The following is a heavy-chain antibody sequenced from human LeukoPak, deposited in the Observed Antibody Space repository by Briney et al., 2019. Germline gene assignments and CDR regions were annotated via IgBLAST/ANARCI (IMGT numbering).Heavy chain of an antibody. CDR1: GGTFSSSA. V-gene: IGHV1-69*04. D-gene: IGHD1-26*01. CDR3: ARDHLAKTGGDY. CDR2: IIPVLNIT. Sequence: ASVKVSCKTSGGTFSSSAITWVRQAPGQGLEWMGRIIPVLNITTYAQKFQGSVTITADTSTSTVYMELSSLRSEDTAVYYCARDHLAKTGGDYWGQGTLVTVSS. J-gene: IGHJ4*02.